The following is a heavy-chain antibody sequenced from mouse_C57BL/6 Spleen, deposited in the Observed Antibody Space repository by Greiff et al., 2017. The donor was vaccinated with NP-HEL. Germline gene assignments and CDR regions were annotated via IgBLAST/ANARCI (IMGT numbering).Heavy chain of an antibody. V-gene: IGHV1-15*01. D-gene: IGHD4-1*01. Sequence: QVHVKQSGAELVRPGASVTLSCKASGYTFTDYEMHWVKQTPVHGLEWIGAIDPETGGTAYNQKFKGKAILTADKSSSTAYMELRSLTSEDSAVYYCTRWRVGRWYFDVWGTGTTVTVSS. CDR2: IDPETGGT. CDR1: GYTFTDYE. CDR3: TRWRVGRWYFDV. J-gene: IGHJ1*03.